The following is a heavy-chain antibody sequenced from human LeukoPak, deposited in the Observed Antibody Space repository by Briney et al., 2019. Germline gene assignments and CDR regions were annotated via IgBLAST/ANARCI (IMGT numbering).Heavy chain of an antibody. D-gene: IGHD2-21*01. CDR1: GFTFSSYS. CDR3: ARVVVIAPYDAFDI. Sequence: PGGSLRLSCAASGFTFSSYSMNWVRQAPGKGLEWVSSISSSSYIYYADSVKGRFTISRDNAKNSLYLQMNSLRAEDTAVYYCARVVVIAPYDAFDIWGQGTMVTVSS. J-gene: IGHJ3*02. CDR2: ISSSSYI. V-gene: IGHV3-21*01.